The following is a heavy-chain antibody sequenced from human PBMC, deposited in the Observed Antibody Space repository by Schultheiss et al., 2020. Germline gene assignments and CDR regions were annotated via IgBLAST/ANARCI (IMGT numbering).Heavy chain of an antibody. J-gene: IGHJ4*02. CDR1: GFTFSSYG. V-gene: IGHV3-30*03. D-gene: IGHD2-15*01. Sequence: GGSLRLSCAASGFTFSSYGMHWVRQAPGKGLEWVAVISYDGANKYFADSVKGRFTISRDHSKNTLYLQMSSLRAEDTAVYYCARVGDGYCSGGSCYPDYWGQGTLVNVSS. CDR3: ARVGDGYCSGGSCYPDY. CDR2: ISYDGANK.